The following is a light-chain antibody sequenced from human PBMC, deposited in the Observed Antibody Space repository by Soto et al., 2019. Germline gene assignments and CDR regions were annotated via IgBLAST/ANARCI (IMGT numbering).Light chain of an antibody. CDR2: QVS. Sequence: DVVMTQSPLSLSVTLGQPASISCRSSQSLVYSDGNSYFNWFQQRPGQSPRRLIYQVSNRDSGVXDXFXXRGSGTDFALNSIWVEAEDLAAYYCMQATHWPPMYRFGQGTKLGIK. V-gene: IGKV2-30*01. CDR3: MQATHWPPMYR. CDR1: QSLVYSDGNSY. J-gene: IGKJ2*03.